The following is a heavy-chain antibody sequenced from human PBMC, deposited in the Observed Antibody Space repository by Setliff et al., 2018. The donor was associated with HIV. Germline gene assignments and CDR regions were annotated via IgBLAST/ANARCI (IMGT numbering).Heavy chain of an antibody. V-gene: IGHV3-15*01. Sequence: GGSLRLSCKASGFTFTNAWMSWVRQAPGKGLEWVGRIKSKIDGETTDYAAPVKGRFTVSRDDSEKTLYLQMDGLRAEDTAVYYCAKDKGGYNWNYFDYWGPGTQVTVSS. CDR1: GFTFTNAW. J-gene: IGHJ4*02. CDR3: AKDKGGYNWNYFDY. D-gene: IGHD1-20*01. CDR2: IKSKIDGETT.